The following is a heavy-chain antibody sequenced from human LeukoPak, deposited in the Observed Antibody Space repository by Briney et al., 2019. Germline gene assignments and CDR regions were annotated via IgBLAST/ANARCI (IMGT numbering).Heavy chain of an antibody. CDR2: ISYSGSP. J-gene: IGHJ4*02. Sequence: SETLSLTCTVSGGSISSYYWSWIRQPLGKGLEWIGYISYSGSPNYNPSLKSRVTMSVDTSKNQFSLKLTSVAAADTAVYYCARGPPLPDYYGSGSFDYWGRGTLVTVSS. V-gene: IGHV4-59*01. CDR1: GGSISSYY. D-gene: IGHD3-10*01. CDR3: ARGPPLPDYYGSGSFDY.